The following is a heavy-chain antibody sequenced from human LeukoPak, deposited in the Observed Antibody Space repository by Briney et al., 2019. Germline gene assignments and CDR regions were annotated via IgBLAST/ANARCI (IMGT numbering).Heavy chain of an antibody. Sequence: GGSLILSCAASGFTFSSCSMNWVRQAPGKGLEWVSSISSSSSYIYYADSVKGRFTISRDNTKNSLYLQMNSLRAEDTAVYYCARGAPAYYYDSSGSSYAFDIWGQGTIVTVSS. J-gene: IGHJ3*02. CDR2: ISSSSSYI. V-gene: IGHV3-21*01. CDR3: ARGAPAYYYDSSGSSYAFDI. CDR1: GFTFSSCS. D-gene: IGHD3-22*01.